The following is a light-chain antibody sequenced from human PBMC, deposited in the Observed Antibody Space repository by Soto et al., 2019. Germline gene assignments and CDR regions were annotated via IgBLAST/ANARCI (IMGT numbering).Light chain of an antibody. CDR1: QSVRSNY. CDR3: QQYGGSPYT. V-gene: IGKV3-20*01. CDR2: GAS. J-gene: IGKJ2*01. Sequence: EIVLTQSPGTLSLSPGERATLSCRASQSVRSNYLAWYQRKPGQAPRLLIYGASTRATGIPDRFSGTGSGTDFTLTISRLEPEDFAVYYCQQYGGSPYTFSQGTKLEIK.